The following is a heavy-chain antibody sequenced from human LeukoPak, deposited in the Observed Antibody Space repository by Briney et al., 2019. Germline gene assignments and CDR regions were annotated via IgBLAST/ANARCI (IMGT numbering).Heavy chain of an antibody. J-gene: IGHJ3*02. CDR3: TRSEWFRESQGFDI. Sequence: ASVKVSCKASGYTFTSYYMHWVRQAPGQGLEWMGIINPGGGSTSYAQKFQGRVTMTRDTSTSTVYMDLSSLRSEDTAVYYCTRSEWFRESQGFDIWGQGTMVTVSS. CDR2: INPGGGST. V-gene: IGHV1-46*01. CDR1: GYTFTSYY. D-gene: IGHD3-10*01.